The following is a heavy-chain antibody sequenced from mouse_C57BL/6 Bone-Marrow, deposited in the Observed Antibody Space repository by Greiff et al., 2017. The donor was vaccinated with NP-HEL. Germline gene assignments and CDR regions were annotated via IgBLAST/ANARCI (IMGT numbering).Heavy chain of an antibody. CDR2: IWGDGST. CDR1: GFSLTSYG. J-gene: IGHJ4*01. V-gene: IGHV2-3*01. CDR3: SLCSHYYAIDN. Sequence: VQLVESGPGLVAPSQSLSITCTVSGFSLTSYGVSWVRQPPGKGLEWLGVIWGDGSTNYNSAIISRLSISKDNSKSQVFLKLNSLHTDDTATYYCSLCSHYYAIDNWGQGNSVPVSS. D-gene: IGHD6-5*01.